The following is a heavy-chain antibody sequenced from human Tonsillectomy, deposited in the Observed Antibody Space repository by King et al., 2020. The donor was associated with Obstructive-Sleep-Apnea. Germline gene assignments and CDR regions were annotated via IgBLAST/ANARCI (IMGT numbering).Heavy chain of an antibody. CDR1: GFTFDDYA. Sequence: QLVQCGGGLVQPGRSLRLSRAASGFTFDDYAMHWVRQAPGKGLEWVSGISWNSGRIGYAVSVKGRFTISRDNAKNSLYLQMNSLSAEDTDLYYCAKDVVVAASYAFDIWGQGTMVTVSS. CDR2: ISWNSGRI. CDR3: AKDVVVAASYAFDI. J-gene: IGHJ3*02. D-gene: IGHD2-15*01. V-gene: IGHV3-9*01.